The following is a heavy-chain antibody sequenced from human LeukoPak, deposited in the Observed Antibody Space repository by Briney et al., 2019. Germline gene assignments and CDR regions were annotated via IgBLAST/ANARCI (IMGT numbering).Heavy chain of an antibody. J-gene: IGHJ4*02. CDR3: ARLGGKLRSY. V-gene: IGHV4-39*01. CDR1: GGSISSSSYY. Sequence: SETLSLTCTVSGGSISSSSYYWGWIRQPPGKGLEWIGSIYYSGSTYYNPSLKSRVTTSVDTSKNQFSLKLSSVTAADTAVYYCARLGGKLRSYWGQGTLVTVSS. D-gene: IGHD3-16*01. CDR2: IYYSGST.